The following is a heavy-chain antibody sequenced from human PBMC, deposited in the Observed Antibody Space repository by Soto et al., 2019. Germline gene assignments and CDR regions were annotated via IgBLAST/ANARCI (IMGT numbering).Heavy chain of an antibody. J-gene: IGHJ4*02. Sequence: SQTLSLTCAISGDSVSSDIAAWHWIRQSPSRGLEWLGRTYYRSKWYNEYAVSVKSRISINPDTSKNQFSLQLNSVTPEDTAVYYCARDNRGYYYDYWGQGTLVTVSS. V-gene: IGHV6-1*01. CDR1: GDSVSSDIAA. D-gene: IGHD2-21*01. CDR3: ARDNRGYYYDY. CDR2: TYYRSKWYN.